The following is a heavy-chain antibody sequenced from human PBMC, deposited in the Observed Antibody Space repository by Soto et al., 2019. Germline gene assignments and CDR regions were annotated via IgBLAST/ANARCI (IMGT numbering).Heavy chain of an antibody. CDR2: IIPIFGTA. Sequence: QVQLVQSGAEVKKPGSSVKVSCKASGGTFSSYAISWVRQAPGQGLEWMGGIIPIFGTANYAQKFQGRVKITADESTSTAYMELRSLRSEDTAVYYCAGGGYSGYAVDDNWFDPWGQGTLVTVSS. CDR1: GGTFSSYA. V-gene: IGHV1-69*01. CDR3: AGGGYSGYAVDDNWFDP. J-gene: IGHJ5*02. D-gene: IGHD5-12*01.